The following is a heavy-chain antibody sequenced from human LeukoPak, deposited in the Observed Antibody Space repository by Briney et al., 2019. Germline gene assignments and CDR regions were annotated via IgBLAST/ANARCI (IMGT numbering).Heavy chain of an antibody. V-gene: IGHV3-21*01. D-gene: IGHD6-19*01. CDR2: ISSSSYI. CDR1: KFTFSSYS. Sequence: GGSLRLSCVASKFTFSSYSMNWVRQAPGKGLEWVSSISSSSYIYYADSVKGRFTISRDNAKNSLYLQMNSLRAEDTAVYYCARDLTVAGFDYWGQGTLVTVSS. CDR3: ARDLTVAGFDY. J-gene: IGHJ4*02.